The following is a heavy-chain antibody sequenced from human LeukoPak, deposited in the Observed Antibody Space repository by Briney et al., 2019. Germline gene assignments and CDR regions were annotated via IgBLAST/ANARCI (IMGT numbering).Heavy chain of an antibody. CDR1: GGSFSGYY. CDR2: INHSGST. D-gene: IGHD2-21*01. Sequence: PSETLSLTCAVYGGSFSGYYWSWIRQPPGKGLEWIGEINHSGSTNYNPSLKSRATISVDTSKNQFSLKLSSVTAADTAVYYCALFQVANWFDPWGQGTLVTVSS. J-gene: IGHJ5*02. CDR3: ALFQVANWFDP. V-gene: IGHV4-34*01.